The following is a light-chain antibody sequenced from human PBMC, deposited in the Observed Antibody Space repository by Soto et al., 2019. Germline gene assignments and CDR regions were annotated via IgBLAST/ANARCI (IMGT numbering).Light chain of an antibody. CDR1: QSISSW. Sequence: DIQMTQSPSTLSASVADRVTITCRASQSISSWSAWYQQKPGKAPKLLIYDASNLERGVPSSFSGSESGTDFTLTIPGLQPGDFGIYYCKQYFSFPLTFGGGTKGDIK. CDR3: KQYFSFPLT. J-gene: IGKJ4*01. V-gene: IGKV1-5*01. CDR2: DAS.